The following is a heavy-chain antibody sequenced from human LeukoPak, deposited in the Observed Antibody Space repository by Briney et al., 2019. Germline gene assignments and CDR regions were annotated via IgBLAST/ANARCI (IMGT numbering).Heavy chain of an antibody. V-gene: IGHV3-23*01. CDR3: ARGSFNYYDSSGYYGDY. J-gene: IGHJ4*02. CDR2: ISGSGGST. Sequence: GGSLRLSCAASGFMFSSYAMSWVRQAPGKGLEWVSAISGSGGSTYYADSVKGRFTISRDNSKNTLYLQMNSLRAEDTAVYYCARGSFNYYDSSGYYGDYWGQGTLVTVSS. CDR1: GFMFSSYA. D-gene: IGHD3-22*01.